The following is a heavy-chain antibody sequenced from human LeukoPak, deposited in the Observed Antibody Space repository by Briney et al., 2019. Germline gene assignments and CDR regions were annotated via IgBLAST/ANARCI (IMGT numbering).Heavy chain of an antibody. CDR3: ARFADYYGSGGVDY. D-gene: IGHD3-10*01. CDR1: GFTFSSYN. V-gene: IGHV3-21*04. J-gene: IGHJ4*02. CDR2: ISSSGNYI. Sequence: PGGSLRLSCAASGFTFSSYNMNWVRQAPGKGLEWVSSISSSGNYIYYADSLKGRFTISRDNAKNSLYLQMNSLRAEDTAVYYCARFADYYGSGGVDYWGQGTLVTVSS.